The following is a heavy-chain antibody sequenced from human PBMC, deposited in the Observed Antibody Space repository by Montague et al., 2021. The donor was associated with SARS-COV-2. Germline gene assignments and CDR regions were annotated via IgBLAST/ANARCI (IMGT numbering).Heavy chain of an antibody. CDR3: ARTWGKWLPWGYYFDY. J-gene: IGHJ4*02. D-gene: IGHD3-16*01. V-gene: IGHV4-39*01. CDR2: IYYGGST. Sequence: SETLSLTCTVSGGSISSSSYYWGWIRQPPGKGLEWIGSIYYGGSTYSNPSLKSRVTISVDTSKNQFSLKLSSVTAADTAVYYCARTWGKWLPWGYYFDYWGQGTLVTVSS. CDR1: GGSISSSSYY.